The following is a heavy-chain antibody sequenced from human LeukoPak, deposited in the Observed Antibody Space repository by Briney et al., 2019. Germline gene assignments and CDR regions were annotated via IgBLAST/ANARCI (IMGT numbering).Heavy chain of an antibody. J-gene: IGHJ6*02. D-gene: IGHD2-21*02. CDR3: ARDLLHIVVVTAEYGMDV. V-gene: IGHV1-18*01. Sequence: VASVKVSCKASGGTFSSYGISWVRQAPGQGLEWMGWISAYNGNTNYAQKLQGRVTMTTDTSTSTAYMELRSLRSDDTAVYYCARDLLHIVVVTAEYGMDVWGQGTTVTVSS. CDR1: GGTFSSYG. CDR2: ISAYNGNT.